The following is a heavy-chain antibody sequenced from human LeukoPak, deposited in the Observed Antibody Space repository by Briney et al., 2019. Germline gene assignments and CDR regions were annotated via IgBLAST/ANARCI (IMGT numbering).Heavy chain of an antibody. V-gene: IGHV4-31*03. CDR2: IYYSGST. CDR1: GGSISSGGYY. D-gene: IGHD2-2*01. CDR3: ARVVAVVVPAAIDY. Sequence: SQTLSLTCTVSGGSISSGGYYWSWIRQHPGKGLAWIGYIYYSGSTYYNPSLKSRATISVDTSKNQFSLKLSSVTAADTAVYYCARVVAVVVPAAIDYWGQGTLVTVSS. J-gene: IGHJ4*02.